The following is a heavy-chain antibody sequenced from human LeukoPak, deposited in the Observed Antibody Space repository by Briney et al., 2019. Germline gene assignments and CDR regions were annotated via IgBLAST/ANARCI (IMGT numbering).Heavy chain of an antibody. CDR1: GFTFSSYA. CDR3: ARVSRVSWNYDY. J-gene: IGHJ4*02. CDR2: ISSNGGST. Sequence: GGSLRLSCAASGFTFSSYAMHWVRQAPGKGLEYVSAISSNGGSTYYANSVKGRFTISRDNSKNTLYLQMGSLRAEDMAVYYCARVSRVSWNYDYWGQGTLVTVSS. D-gene: IGHD1-7*01. V-gene: IGHV3-64*01.